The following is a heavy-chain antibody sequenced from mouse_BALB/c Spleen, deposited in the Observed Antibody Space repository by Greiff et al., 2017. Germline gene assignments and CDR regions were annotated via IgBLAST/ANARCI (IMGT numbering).Heavy chain of an antibody. CDR3: ASPPLGDWYFDV. D-gene: IGHD3-3*01. V-gene: IGHV1-77*01. CDR2: IYPGSGST. Sequence: VKLMESGPELVKPGASVKMSCKASGYTFTDYVISWVKQRTGQGLEWIGEIYPGSGSTYYNEKFKGKATLTADKSSNTAYMQLSSLTSEDSAVYFCASPPLGDWYFDVWGAGTTVTVSS. J-gene: IGHJ1*01. CDR1: GYTFTDYV.